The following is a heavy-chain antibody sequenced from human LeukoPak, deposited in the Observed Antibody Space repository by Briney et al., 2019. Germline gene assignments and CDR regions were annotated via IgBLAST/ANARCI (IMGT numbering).Heavy chain of an antibody. Sequence: SGGSLRLSCAASGFTFSSYGMSWVRQAPGKGLEWVSAISGSGGGTYYADSVKGRFTISRDNAKNSLYLQMNSLRAEDTAVYYCAKDPYDGGNSGIDSWGQGTLVTVSS. V-gene: IGHV3-23*01. CDR3: AKDPYDGGNSGIDS. CDR1: GFTFSSYG. J-gene: IGHJ4*02. CDR2: ISGSGGGT. D-gene: IGHD4-23*01.